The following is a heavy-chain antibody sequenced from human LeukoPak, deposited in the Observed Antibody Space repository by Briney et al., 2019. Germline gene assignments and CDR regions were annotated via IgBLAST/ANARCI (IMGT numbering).Heavy chain of an antibody. V-gene: IGHV3-7*01. Sequence: GGSLRLSCATSGFVFAKYWMSWVRQAPGKGLEWVADVKQGGTVKFYVDSVKGRFTISRDDAKNSVSLQMDSLRVEDTAVYYCARGPNYGSRSDFFDSWGQGTQVTVSS. CDR2: VKQGGTVK. CDR3: ARGPNYGSRSDFFDS. CDR1: GFVFAKYW. J-gene: IGHJ5*01. D-gene: IGHD3-10*01.